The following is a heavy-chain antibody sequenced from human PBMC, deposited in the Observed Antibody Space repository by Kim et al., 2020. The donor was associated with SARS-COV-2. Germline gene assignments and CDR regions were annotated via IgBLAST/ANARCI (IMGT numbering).Heavy chain of an antibody. Sequence: GESLKISCKGSGYTFITYWISWVRQMPGKGLELMGRIDPSDSYTNYSPSFQGHVTISADKSISTAYLQWSSLKASDTAMYYCARLTMSGFTTNAFDIWGQGTMVSVSS. CDR2: IDPSDSYT. CDR3: ARLTMSGFTTNAFDI. D-gene: IGHD3-10*02. V-gene: IGHV5-10-1*01. CDR1: GYTFITYW. J-gene: IGHJ3*02.